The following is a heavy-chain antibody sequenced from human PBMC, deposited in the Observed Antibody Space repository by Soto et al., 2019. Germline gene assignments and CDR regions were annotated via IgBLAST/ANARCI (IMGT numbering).Heavy chain of an antibody. J-gene: IGHJ4*02. CDR3: ARDLVSHSISGSHPSDY. CDR1: GGTFSSYA. D-gene: IGHD1-26*01. V-gene: IGHV1-69*13. CDR2: IIPIFGTT. Sequence: SVKVSCKASGGTFSSYAISWVRQAPGQGLEWMGGIIPIFGTTNYAQKFQGRVTVTADESTSTAYMQLSSLRSEDTAVYYCARDLVSHSISGSHPSDYWGQGTQVTVSS.